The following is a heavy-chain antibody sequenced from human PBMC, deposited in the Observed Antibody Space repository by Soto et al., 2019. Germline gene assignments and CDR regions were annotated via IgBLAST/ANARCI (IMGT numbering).Heavy chain of an antibody. V-gene: IGHV1-58*01. CDR2: IVVGSGNT. D-gene: IGHD6-6*01. Sequence: RASVKVSCKASGFTFTSSAVQWVRQARGQRLEWIGWIVVGSGNTNYAQKFQERVTITRDMSTSTAYMELSSLRSEDTAVYYCAGSSSRADYYYYYGMDVWGQGPTVTVSS. CDR1: GFTFTSSA. J-gene: IGHJ6*02. CDR3: AGSSSRADYYYYYGMDV.